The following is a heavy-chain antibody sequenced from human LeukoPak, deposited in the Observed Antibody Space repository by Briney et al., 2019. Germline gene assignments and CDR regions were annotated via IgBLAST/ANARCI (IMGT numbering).Heavy chain of an antibody. J-gene: IGHJ6*02. D-gene: IGHD6-13*01. Sequence: ASVKVSCKVSGYTVTELSMHWLRQAPGKGLEWMGGFDPEDGETIYAQKIQGRVTMTEDTSTDTAYMELRSLRSEDTAVYYCATAIISSSPLYYYSYYGMDVWGQGATVTDSS. CDR3: ATAIISSSPLYYYSYYGMDV. CDR2: FDPEDGET. V-gene: IGHV1-24*01. CDR1: GYTVTELS.